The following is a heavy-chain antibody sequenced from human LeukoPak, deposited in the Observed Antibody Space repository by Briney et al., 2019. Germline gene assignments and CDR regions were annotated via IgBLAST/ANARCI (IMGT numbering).Heavy chain of an antibody. CDR2: ISYDGSNK. CDR3: ARPNSLWDAFDI. CDR1: GFTFSSYA. J-gene: IGHJ3*02. V-gene: IGHV3-30-3*01. Sequence: GGSLRLSCAASGFTFSSYAMHWVRQAPGKGLEWVAVISYDGSNKYYADSVKGRFTISRGNSKNTLYLQMNSLRAEDTAVYYCARPNSLWDAFDIWGQGTMVTVSS. D-gene: IGHD4-23*01.